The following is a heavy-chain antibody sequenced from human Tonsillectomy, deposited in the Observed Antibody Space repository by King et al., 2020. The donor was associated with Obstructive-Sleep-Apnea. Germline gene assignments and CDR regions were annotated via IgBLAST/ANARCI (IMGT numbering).Heavy chain of an antibody. CDR3: ARVLDFGDYEDY. J-gene: IGHJ4*02. D-gene: IGHD4-17*01. Sequence: VQLQESGPGLVKPSETLSLTCTVSGGSISSGGYYWSWIRQHPGKGLEWIGYIYYSGSTYYNPSLKSRVTMSVDTSKNQFSLKLSSVIAADTAVYYCARVLDFGDYEDYWGQGTLVTVSS. V-gene: IGHV4-31*03. CDR2: IYYSGST. CDR1: GGSISSGGYY.